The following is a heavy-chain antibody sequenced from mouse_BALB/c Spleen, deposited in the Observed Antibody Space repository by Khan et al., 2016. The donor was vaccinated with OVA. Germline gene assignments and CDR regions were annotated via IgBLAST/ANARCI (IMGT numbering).Heavy chain of an antibody. D-gene: IGHD2-14*01. V-gene: IGHV1-4*01. CDR3: ARRTTEYALDY. CDR2: INPRSG. Sequence: QVQLKQSGAELARPGASVKMSCKASGYTFTSHTMHWIKQRPGRGLEWIGYINPRSGYNQKLNDKATLTADISSSTAYMQLSSLTSEDSAVYYCARRTTEYALDYWGKGTSVTVSS. J-gene: IGHJ4*01. CDR1: GYTFTSHT.